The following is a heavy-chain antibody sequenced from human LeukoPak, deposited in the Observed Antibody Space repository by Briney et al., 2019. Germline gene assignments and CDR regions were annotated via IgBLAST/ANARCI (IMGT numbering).Heavy chain of an antibody. CDR2: ISYEGSNK. CDR1: GFSFISYA. D-gene: IGHD3-22*01. CDR3: ARRPSPFDSSGYYHLVD. Sequence: GGSLRLSCAASGFSFISYAMYWVRQAPGKGLEWVAVISYEGSNKYYADSVKGRFTISRDNSKNTLYLQMNSLRAEDMAVYYCARRPSPFDSSGYYHLVDWGQGTLVTVSS. J-gene: IGHJ4*02. V-gene: IGHV3-30*04.